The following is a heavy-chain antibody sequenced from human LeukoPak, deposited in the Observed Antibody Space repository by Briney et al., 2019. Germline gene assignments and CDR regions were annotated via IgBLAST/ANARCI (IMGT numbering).Heavy chain of an antibody. D-gene: IGHD6-13*01. CDR3: AKDTRAYSSSWFDY. Sequence: PGRSLRLSCAASGFTFDDYAMHWVRQAPGKGLEWVPGISWNSGSIGYADSVKGRFTISRDNAKNSLYLQMNSLRAEDMALYYCAKDTRAYSSSWFDYWGQGTLVTVSS. CDR2: ISWNSGSI. CDR1: GFTFDDYA. J-gene: IGHJ4*02. V-gene: IGHV3-9*03.